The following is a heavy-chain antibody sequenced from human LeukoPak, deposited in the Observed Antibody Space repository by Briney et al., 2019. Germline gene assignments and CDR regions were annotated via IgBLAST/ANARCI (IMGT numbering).Heavy chain of an antibody. CDR2: IYYSGST. V-gene: IGHV4-59*01. CDR3: ASLYYDFWSGYSFYGMDV. D-gene: IGHD3-3*01. CDR1: GGSISSYY. J-gene: IGHJ6*02. Sequence: SETLSLTCTVSGGSISSYYWSWIRQPPGKGLEWIGYIYYSGSTNYNPSLKSRVTISVDTSKNQFSLKLSSVTAADTAAYYCASLYYDFWSGYSFYGMDVWGQGTTVTVSS.